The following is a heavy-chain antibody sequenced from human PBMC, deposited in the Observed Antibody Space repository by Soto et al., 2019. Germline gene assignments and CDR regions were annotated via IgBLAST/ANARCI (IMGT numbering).Heavy chain of an antibody. V-gene: IGHV1-69*06. D-gene: IGHD3-3*01. Sequence: QVQLVQSGAEVKKPGSSVKVSCKASGGTFSSYAISWVRQAPGQGLEWMGGIIPIFGTANYAQKFQGRVTITEDKSTSTTYMELSSLRSEDTAVYYCAREGVTIFGVVTYYGMDVWGQGTTVTVSS. J-gene: IGHJ6*02. CDR2: IIPIFGTA. CDR1: GGTFSSYA. CDR3: AREGVTIFGVVTYYGMDV.